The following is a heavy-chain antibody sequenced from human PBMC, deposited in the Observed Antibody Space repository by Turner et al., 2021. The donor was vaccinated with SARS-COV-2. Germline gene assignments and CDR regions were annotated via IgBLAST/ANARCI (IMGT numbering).Heavy chain of an antibody. CDR1: GGSFSGYY. V-gene: IGHV4-34*01. CDR3: VRGLRGVVVAATLNWFDP. J-gene: IGHJ5*02. CDR2: INHSGST. Sequence: QVQLQQWGAGLLKPSETLSLTCVVYGGSFSGYYWSWIRQPPGKGLEWIGEINHSGSTNCNPSLKSRVTISVDTSKNQFSLKLSSVTAADTAVYYCVRGLRGVVVAATLNWFDPWGQGTLVTVSS. D-gene: IGHD2-15*01.